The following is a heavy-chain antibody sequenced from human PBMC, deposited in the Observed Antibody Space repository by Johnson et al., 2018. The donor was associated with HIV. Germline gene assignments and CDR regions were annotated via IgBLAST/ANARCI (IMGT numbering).Heavy chain of an antibody. CDR2: ISATGGTT. Sequence: EVQLVESGGGVVRPGESLRLSCAASGFTFNTYTMHWVRQAPGMGLEWVSTISATGGTTHYADSVQGRFTISRDNSKNTLYLQVNSLSDEDTAVYYCAREGPSERAGFDIWGQGTMVTVSS. CDR1: GFTFNTYT. CDR3: AREGPSERAGFDI. V-gene: IGHV3-23*04. J-gene: IGHJ3*02.